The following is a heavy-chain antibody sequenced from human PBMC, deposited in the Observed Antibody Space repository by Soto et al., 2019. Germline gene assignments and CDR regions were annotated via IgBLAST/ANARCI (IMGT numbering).Heavy chain of an antibody. CDR1: GGSFIGYY. Sequence: PSETLSLTCAVYGGSFIGYYWSWIRQPPGKGLEWIGEINHSGSTNYNPSLKSRVTISVDTSKNQFSLKLSSVTAADTAVYYCARGRFGNYYDSSGYYDYWGQGTLVTVSS. CDR3: ARGRFGNYYDSSGYYDY. J-gene: IGHJ4*02. CDR2: INHSGST. V-gene: IGHV4-34*01. D-gene: IGHD3-22*01.